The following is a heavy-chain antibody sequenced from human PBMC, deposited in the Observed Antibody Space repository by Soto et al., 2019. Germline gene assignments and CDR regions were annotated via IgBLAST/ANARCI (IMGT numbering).Heavy chain of an antibody. Sequence: PSETLSLTCTVSGGSISSGDYYWSWNRQPPGKGLEWIGYIYYSGSTYYNPSLKSRVTISVDTSKNQFSLKLSSVTAADTAVYYCAFRKVVISSDAFDIWGQGTMVTVSS. D-gene: IGHD3-22*01. J-gene: IGHJ3*02. CDR2: IYYSGST. CDR1: GGSISSGDYY. CDR3: AFRKVVISSDAFDI. V-gene: IGHV4-30-4*01.